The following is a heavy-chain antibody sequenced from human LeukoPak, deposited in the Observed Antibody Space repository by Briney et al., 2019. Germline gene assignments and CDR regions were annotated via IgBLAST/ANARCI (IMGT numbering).Heavy chain of an antibody. CDR1: GLTFSSYA. CDR2: ISYEGSDL. J-gene: IGHJ4*02. V-gene: IGHV3-30*04. Sequence: PGRSLRLSCAASGLTFSSYAIHWVRQAPGKGLDWVALISYEGSDLYYADSVKGRFTISRDNPKNTLYLQMNSLRPEDTAVYYCARGRYYYDTSGYFDYWGQGTLVTVSS. CDR3: ARGRYYYDTSGYFDY. D-gene: IGHD3-22*01.